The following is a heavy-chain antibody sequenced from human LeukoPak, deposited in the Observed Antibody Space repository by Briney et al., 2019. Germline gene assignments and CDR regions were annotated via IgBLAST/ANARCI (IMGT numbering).Heavy chain of an antibody. J-gene: IGHJ4*02. Sequence: PSETLSHTCAVYGGSFSGYYWSWIRQPPGKGLEWIGEINHSGSTNYNPSLKSRVTISVDTSKNQFSLKLSSVTAADTAVYYCARVYRRNYYGSGAPFDYWGQGTLVTVSS. V-gene: IGHV4-34*01. D-gene: IGHD3-10*01. CDR2: INHSGST. CDR1: GGSFSGYY. CDR3: ARVYRRNYYGSGAPFDY.